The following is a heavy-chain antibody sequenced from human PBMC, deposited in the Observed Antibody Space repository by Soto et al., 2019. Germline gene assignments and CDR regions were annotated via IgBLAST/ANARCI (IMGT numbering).Heavy chain of an antibody. Sequence: QEQMLQSGAEVKRPGSSVKLSCRASGGSFNNNAINWVRQAPGQGLEWMGGIIPLFATARYAPNSQVRVTSPAGDSSGTQYTAPHSLTSGDTAVWYCGTGAANCARGVSPPRRHTCAREAVWGPGPRVTVS. CDR3: GTGAANCARGVSPPRRHTCAREAV. CDR1: GGSFNNNA. CDR2: IIPLFATA. D-gene: IGHD2-8*02. J-gene: IGHJ6*01. V-gene: IGHV1-69*01.